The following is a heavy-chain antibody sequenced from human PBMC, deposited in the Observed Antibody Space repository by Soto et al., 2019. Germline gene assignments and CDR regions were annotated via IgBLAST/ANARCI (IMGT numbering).Heavy chain of an antibody. V-gene: IGHV2-26*01. D-gene: IGHD4-17*01. CDR1: GFSLSNARMG. CDR3: ARIPSAPTYGDYPFDY. J-gene: IGHJ4*02. Sequence: QVTLKESGPVLVKPTETLTLTCTVSGFSLSNARMGVSWIRQPPGKALEWLAHIFSNDEKSYSTSLKSRLTISKDTSKSQVVLTMTNMVPVDTATYYCARIPSAPTYGDYPFDYWGQGTLVTVSS. CDR2: IFSNDEK.